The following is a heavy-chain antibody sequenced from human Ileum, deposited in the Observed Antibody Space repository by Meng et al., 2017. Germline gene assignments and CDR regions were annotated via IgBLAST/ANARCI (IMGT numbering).Heavy chain of an antibody. J-gene: IGHJ5*02. V-gene: IGHV4-59*08. CDR3: ARLLDSSDWGWFDP. Sequence: QVQLQESGPGLAKPSETLALTFSVSGASISSHYWTWIRQPPGKGLEYIGYIYYRGGASYNPSLRSRVTMSVDTSKNQFSLNLSSVTAADTAVYYCARLLDSSDWGWFDPWGQGTLVTVSS. CDR2: IYYRGGA. CDR1: GASISSHY. D-gene: IGHD3-22*01.